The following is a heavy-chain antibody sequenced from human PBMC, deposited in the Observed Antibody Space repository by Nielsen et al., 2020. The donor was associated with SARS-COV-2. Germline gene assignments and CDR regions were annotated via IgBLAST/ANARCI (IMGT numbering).Heavy chain of an antibody. J-gene: IGHJ4*02. D-gene: IGHD3-10*01. CDR1: GYTFIRYG. Sequence: ASVKVSCKASGYTFIRYGTSWVRQAPGQGLEWMGWINAYNGGTNYAQNVQGRVAMTTDTLTSTAYMELRSLRSDDTAVYYCARILRTEFLTHLDYWGQGTLVTVSS. CDR2: INAYNGGT. V-gene: IGHV1-18*01. CDR3: ARILRTEFLTHLDY.